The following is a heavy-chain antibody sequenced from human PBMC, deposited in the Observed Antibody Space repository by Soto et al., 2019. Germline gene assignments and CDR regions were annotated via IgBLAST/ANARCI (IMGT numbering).Heavy chain of an antibody. CDR3: ASLYSSSWYYYYGMDV. V-gene: IGHV3-73*01. D-gene: IGHD6-13*01. J-gene: IGHJ6*02. CDR1: GFTFSGSA. CDR2: IRSKANSYAT. Sequence: GGSLRLSCAASGFTFSGSAMHWVRQASGKGLEWVGRIRSKANSYATAYAASVKGRFTISRDDSKNTAYLQMNSLKNEDTAVYYCASLYSSSWYYYYGMDVWGQGTTVTSP.